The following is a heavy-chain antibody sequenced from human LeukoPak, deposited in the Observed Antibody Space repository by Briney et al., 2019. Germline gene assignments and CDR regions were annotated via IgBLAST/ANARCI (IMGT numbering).Heavy chain of an antibody. D-gene: IGHD3-22*01. CDR3: AKVEIAMIVVVGPLFDY. Sequence: GGSLRLSCAASGFTFSSYGMHWVRQAPGKGLEWVAVISYDGSNKYYADSVKGRFTISRDNSKNTLYLQMNSLRAEDTAVYYCAKVEIAMIVVVGPLFDYWGQGTLVTVSS. CDR2: ISYDGSNK. CDR1: GFTFSSYG. V-gene: IGHV3-30*18. J-gene: IGHJ4*02.